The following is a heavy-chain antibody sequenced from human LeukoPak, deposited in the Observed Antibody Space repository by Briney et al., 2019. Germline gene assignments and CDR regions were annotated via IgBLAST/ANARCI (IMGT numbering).Heavy chain of an antibody. CDR2: IYYSGST. CDR1: GGSISSYY. V-gene: IGHV4-59*01. CDR3: ARGKCDRSAYCPPDY. D-gene: IGHD3-22*01. Sequence: PSETLSLTCAVSGGSISSYYWSWIRQPAGKGLEWIGDIYYSGSTNYNPSLKSRVIISADTSKNQFSLKLSSVTAADTAVYYCARGKCDRSAYCPPDYWGQGTLVTVSS. J-gene: IGHJ4*02.